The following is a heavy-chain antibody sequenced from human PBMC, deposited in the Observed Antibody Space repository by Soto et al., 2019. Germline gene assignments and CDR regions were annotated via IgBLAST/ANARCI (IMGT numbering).Heavy chain of an antibody. J-gene: IGHJ6*02. CDR3: ARRPGIAAAGTVVFYYGMDV. CDR1: GYSFTSYW. Sequence: PGESLKISCKGSGYSFTSYWIGWVRQMPGKXLEWMGIIYPGDSDTRYSPSFQGQVTISADKSISTAYLQWSSLKASDTAMYYCARRPGIAAAGTVVFYYGMDVWGQGTTVTVSS. V-gene: IGHV5-51*01. CDR2: IYPGDSDT. D-gene: IGHD6-13*01.